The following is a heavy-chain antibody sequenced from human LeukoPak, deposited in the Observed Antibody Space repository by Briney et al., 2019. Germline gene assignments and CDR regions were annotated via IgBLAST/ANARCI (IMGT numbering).Heavy chain of an antibody. Sequence: GGSLRLSCAASGFTFSSYAMHWVRQATGKGLEWVAVISYDGSNKYYADSVKGRFTISRDNSKNTLYLQMNSLRAEDTAVYYCARDGQHIVVVPAAIRWDPWDYGMDVWGQGTTVTVSS. J-gene: IGHJ6*02. CDR2: ISYDGSNK. CDR1: GFTFSSYA. D-gene: IGHD2-2*02. CDR3: ARDGQHIVVVPAAIRWDPWDYGMDV. V-gene: IGHV3-30-3*01.